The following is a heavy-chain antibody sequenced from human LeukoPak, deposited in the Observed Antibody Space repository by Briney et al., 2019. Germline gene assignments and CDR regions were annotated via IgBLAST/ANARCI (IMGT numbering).Heavy chain of an antibody. CDR2: IYHSGST. Sequence: SEALSLTCAVSGGSISSSNWWSWVRQPPGKGLEWIGEIYHSGSTNYNPSLKSRVTISVDKSKNQFSLKLSSVTAADTAVYYCASVLYYYYGMDVWGQGTTVTVSS. V-gene: IGHV4-4*02. D-gene: IGHD2-8*01. CDR1: GGSISSSNW. CDR3: ASVLYYYYGMDV. J-gene: IGHJ6*02.